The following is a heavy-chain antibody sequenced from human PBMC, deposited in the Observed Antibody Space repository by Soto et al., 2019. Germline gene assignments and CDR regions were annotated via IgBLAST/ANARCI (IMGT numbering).Heavy chain of an antibody. CDR1: GFTFRSYG. V-gene: IGHV3-30*18. CDR2: MSFDGSNK. CDR3: AKKFGWELHLSHPYFHSGMHV. J-gene: IGHJ6*02. Sequence: QVQLVESGGGVVQPGRSLRLSCAASGFTFRSYGMHWVRQAPGKGLEWVALMSFDGSNKYYADSVRGRFTLSGDNSKSTLYLQMDILRPKDPSLHYCAKKFGWELHLSHPYFHSGMHVWGQGITLTVSS. D-gene: IGHD3-10*01.